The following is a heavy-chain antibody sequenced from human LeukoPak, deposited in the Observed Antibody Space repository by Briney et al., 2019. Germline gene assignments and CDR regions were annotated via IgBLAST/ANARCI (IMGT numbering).Heavy chain of an antibody. J-gene: IGHJ6*03. Sequence: GGSLRLSCAASGFTFSNKVMHWVRQAPGKGLEWVAVIWYDGSNKDYADSVKGRFTISRDNSKNTLYLQMNSLRAEDTAVYYCARDGKTYYEFWRGYSYYYYYMDVWGKGTTVTVSS. CDR3: ARDGKTYYEFWRGYSYYYYYMDV. D-gene: IGHD3-3*01. V-gene: IGHV3-33*01. CDR1: GFTFSNKV. CDR2: IWYDGSNK.